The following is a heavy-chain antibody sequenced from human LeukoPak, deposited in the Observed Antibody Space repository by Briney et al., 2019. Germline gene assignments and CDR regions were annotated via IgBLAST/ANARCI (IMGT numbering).Heavy chain of an antibody. D-gene: IGHD3-3*02. J-gene: IGHJ3*02. CDR1: GYSFTSYW. CDR3: ARIREVRADAFDI. V-gene: IGHV5-51*01. Sequence: PGESLKISCKGSGYSFTSYWIGWVRQMPGKGLEWMGIIYPGDSDTRYSPSFQGQVTISADKSISAAYLQWSSLKASDTAMYYCARIREVRADAFDIWGQGTMVTVSS. CDR2: IYPGDSDT.